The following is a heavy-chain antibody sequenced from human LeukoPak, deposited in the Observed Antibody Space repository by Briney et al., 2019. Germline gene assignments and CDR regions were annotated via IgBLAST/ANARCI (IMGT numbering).Heavy chain of an antibody. J-gene: IGHJ6*02. CDR2: IVVGSGNT. Sequence: GASVKVSCKASGFTFTSSAVQWVRQARGQRLEWIGWIVVGSGNTNYAQKFQERVTITRDMSTSTAYMELSSLRSEDTAGYYCAATPTFMVRGVSLYYYYYGMDVWGQGTTVTVSS. CDR1: GFTFTSSA. D-gene: IGHD3-10*01. V-gene: IGHV1-58*01. CDR3: AATPTFMVRGVSLYYYYYGMDV.